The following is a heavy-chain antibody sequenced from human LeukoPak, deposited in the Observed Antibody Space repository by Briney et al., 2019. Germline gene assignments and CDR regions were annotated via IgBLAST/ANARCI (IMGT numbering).Heavy chain of an antibody. CDR3: ARDLYAGDYDVDY. J-gene: IGHJ4*02. V-gene: IGHV3-21*01. D-gene: IGHD4-17*01. CDR1: GFTFSSYW. CDR2: ISSSSSYI. Sequence: PGGSLRLSCAASGFTFSSYWMHWVRQAPGKGLEWVSSISSSSSYIYYADSVKGGFTISRDNAKNSLYLQINSLRAEDTAVYYCARDLYAGDYDVDYWGQGTLVTVSS.